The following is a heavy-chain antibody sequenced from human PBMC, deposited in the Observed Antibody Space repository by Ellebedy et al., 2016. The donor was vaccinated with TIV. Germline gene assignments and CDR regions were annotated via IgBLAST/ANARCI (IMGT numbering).Heavy chain of an antibody. J-gene: IGHJ4*02. V-gene: IGHV3-7*03. CDR1: GFTFSSYW. Sequence: GGSLRLXXAASGFTFSSYWMSWVRQAPGKGLEWVANIKQDGSEKYYVDSVRGRFTISRDNAKNSLYLQMNSLRAEDTAAYYCATGYSSGVRIDFWGQGTLVTVSS. D-gene: IGHD6-25*01. CDR2: IKQDGSEK. CDR3: ATGYSSGVRIDF.